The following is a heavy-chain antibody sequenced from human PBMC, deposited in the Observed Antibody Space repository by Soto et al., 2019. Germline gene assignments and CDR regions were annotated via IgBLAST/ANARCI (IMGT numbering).Heavy chain of an antibody. D-gene: IGHD3-3*01. CDR2: IYINGDP. J-gene: IGHJ5*02. CDR1: GGSFSTYY. V-gene: IGHV4-4*07. Sequence: SETLSLTCTVSGGSFSTYYWTWIRQPAGKGLEWIGRIYINGDPNYNLTLKSRVTLSVDTPKNRFSLKLTSVTAADTAVSDCAREGDFWTGLHRHHQGGLDPWGQGNLVTVSS. CDR3: AREGDFWTGLHRHHQGGLDP.